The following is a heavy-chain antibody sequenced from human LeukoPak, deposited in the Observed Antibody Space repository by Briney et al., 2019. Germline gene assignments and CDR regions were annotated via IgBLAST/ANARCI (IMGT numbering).Heavy chain of an antibody. Sequence: GGSLRLSCTGSGFTVSSSYMSWVRQTPGKGLEWVSGIYSGGTTYYADSVKGRVTISRDSSRNTLYLQMNSLRAEDTAVYYCAKELYSSPYCYFDSWGQGTLVTVSS. V-gene: IGHV3-66*01. CDR2: IYSGGTT. CDR3: AKELYSSPYCYFDS. D-gene: IGHD6-13*01. J-gene: IGHJ4*02. CDR1: GFTVSSSY.